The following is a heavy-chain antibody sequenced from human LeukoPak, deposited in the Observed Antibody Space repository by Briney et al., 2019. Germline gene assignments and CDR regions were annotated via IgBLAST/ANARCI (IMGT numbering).Heavy chain of an antibody. CDR3: ARDRSSGWQGVFDI. J-gene: IGHJ3*02. V-gene: IGHV4-59*01. Sequence: SETLSLTCTVSGGSISTYYCSWIRQPPGKGLEWIGYIYYSGSTNYNPSLKSRVTISVDTSKNQFSLKLSSVTAADTAVYYCARDRSSGWQGVFDIWGQGTMVTVSS. CDR2: IYYSGST. D-gene: IGHD6-19*01. CDR1: GGSISTYY.